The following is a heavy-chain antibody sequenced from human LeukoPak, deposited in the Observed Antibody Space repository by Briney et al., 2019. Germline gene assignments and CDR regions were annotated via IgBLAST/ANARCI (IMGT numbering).Heavy chain of an antibody. CDR2: IGTAGDT. CDR1: EFTFSSYD. D-gene: IGHD2-2*01. J-gene: IGHJ4*02. Sequence: GGSLRLSCVASEFTFSSYDMHWVRQATGKGLEWVSAIGTAGDTYYPGSVKGRFTISRENAKNSLYLQMNSLRAGDTAVYYCARGASVPAAFDYWGQGTLVTVSS. CDR3: ARGASVPAAFDY. V-gene: IGHV3-13*04.